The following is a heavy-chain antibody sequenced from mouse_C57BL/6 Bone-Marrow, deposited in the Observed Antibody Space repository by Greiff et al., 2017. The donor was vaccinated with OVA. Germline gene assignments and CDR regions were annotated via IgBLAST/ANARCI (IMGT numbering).Heavy chain of an antibody. CDR2: INPNNGGT. Sequence: VQLKESGPELVKPGASVKIPCKASGYTFTDYNMDWVKQSHGKSLEWIGDINPNNGGTIYNQKFKGKATLTVDKSSSTAYMELRSLTSEDTAVYYCARKVTTVVATRYFDVWGTGTTVTVSS. J-gene: IGHJ1*03. D-gene: IGHD1-1*01. V-gene: IGHV1-18*01. CDR3: ARKVTTVVATRYFDV. CDR1: GYTFTDYN.